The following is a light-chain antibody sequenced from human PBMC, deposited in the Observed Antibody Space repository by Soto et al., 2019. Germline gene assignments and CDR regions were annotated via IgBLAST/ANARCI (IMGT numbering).Light chain of an antibody. J-gene: IGLJ2*01. CDR3: HVWDSSSDHP. Sequence: SSELTQPPSVSVAPGQTATIICGGDRIGSKSVHWFQQRPGQAPVLVVYDDSERPSGIPERFSGSNSGNTATLTISRVEAGDEADYYCHVWDSSSDHPFGGGTKLTVL. CDR2: DDS. CDR1: RIGSKS. V-gene: IGLV3-21*02.